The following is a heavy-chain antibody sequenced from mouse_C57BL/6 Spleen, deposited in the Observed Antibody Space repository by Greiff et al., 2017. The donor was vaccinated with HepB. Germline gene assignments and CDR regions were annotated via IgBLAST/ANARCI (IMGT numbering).Heavy chain of an antibody. D-gene: IGHD2-3*01. Sequence: QVQLKQSGAELVKPGASVKISCKASGYAFSSYWMNWVKQRPGKGLEWIGQIYPGDGDTNYNGKFKGKATLTADKSSSTAYMQLSSLTSEDSAVYFCAREGGYYLFDYWGQGTTLTVSS. CDR2: IYPGDGDT. CDR1: GYAFSSYW. J-gene: IGHJ2*01. V-gene: IGHV1-80*01. CDR3: AREGGYYLFDY.